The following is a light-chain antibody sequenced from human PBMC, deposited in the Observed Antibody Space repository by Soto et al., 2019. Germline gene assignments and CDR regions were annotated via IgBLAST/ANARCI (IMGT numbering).Light chain of an antibody. V-gene: IGKV1-39*01. CDR2: ASS. Sequence: DIQMTQSPSSLSASVGDRVTITCQASHDITSYLNWYQHKPGKAPKLLIYASSTLQGGVPSRFSGSGSGSEFTLTISSLQPEDFATYYCQQTFSPPSITFGQGTRLDIK. CDR3: QQTFSPPSIT. J-gene: IGKJ5*01. CDR1: HDITSY.